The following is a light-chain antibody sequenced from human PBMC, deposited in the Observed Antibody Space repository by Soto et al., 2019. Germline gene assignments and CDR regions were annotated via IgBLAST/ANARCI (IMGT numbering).Light chain of an antibody. J-gene: IGKJ1*01. CDR2: KAS. Sequence: DIQMTQSPSTLSGSVGDRVTITCRASQTISSWLAWYQQKPGKAPKLLIYKASTLKSGVPSRFSGSGSGTEFTPTISSLQPEDFATYYCLQNNRYPWTFGQGTKVDIK. CDR3: LQNNRYPWT. CDR1: QTISSW. V-gene: IGKV1-5*03.